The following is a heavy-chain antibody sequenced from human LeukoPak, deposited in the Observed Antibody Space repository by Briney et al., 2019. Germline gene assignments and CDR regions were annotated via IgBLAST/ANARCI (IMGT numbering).Heavy chain of an antibody. J-gene: IGHJ4*02. CDR1: GYTFTGYY. D-gene: IGHD4-23*01. Sequence: ASVKVSCKASGYTFTGYYMHWVRQAPGQGLEWMGRINPNSGGTNYAQKFQGRVTMTRDTSISTAYMELSRLRSDDTAVYYCATALKYGGNSGYYFDHWGQGTLVTVSS. CDR3: ATALKYGGNSGYYFDH. CDR2: INPNSGGT. V-gene: IGHV1-2*06.